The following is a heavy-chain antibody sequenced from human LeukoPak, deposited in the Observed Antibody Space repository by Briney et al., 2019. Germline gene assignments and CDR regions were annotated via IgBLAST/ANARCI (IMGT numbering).Heavy chain of an antibody. CDR1: GYTFTSYD. D-gene: IGHD4-17*01. CDR2: MNPNSGNT. V-gene: IGHV1-8*03. J-gene: IGHJ6*02. CDR3: ARGRATVTTLSGMDV. Sequence: ASVKVSCKASGYTFTSYDINWVRQATGQGLEWMGWMNPNSGNTGYAQKFQGRVTITRNTSISTAYMELSSLRSEDTAVYYCARGRATVTTLSGMDVWGQGTTVTVSS.